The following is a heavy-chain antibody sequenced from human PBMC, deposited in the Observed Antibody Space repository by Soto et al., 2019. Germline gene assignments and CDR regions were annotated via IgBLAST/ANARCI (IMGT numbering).Heavy chain of an antibody. Sequence: SETLSLTCTFSGGSISSGGYYLSWIRQHPGKGLEWIGYIYYSGSTNYNPSLKSRVTISVDTSKNQFSLKLSSVTAADTAVYYCARGLISGYYLYDAFDIWGQGTMVTVSS. CDR1: GGSISSGGYY. V-gene: IGHV4-61*08. CDR3: ARGLISGYYLYDAFDI. D-gene: IGHD3-22*01. CDR2: IYYSGST. J-gene: IGHJ3*02.